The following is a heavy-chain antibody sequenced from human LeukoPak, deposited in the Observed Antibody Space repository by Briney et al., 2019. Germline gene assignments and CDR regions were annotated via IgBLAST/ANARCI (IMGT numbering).Heavy chain of an antibody. V-gene: IGHV4-30-2*01. Sequence: KPSQTLSLTCTVSGGSISSGGYYWSWIRQPPGKGLEWIGYIYHSGSTYYNPSLKSRVTISVDRSKNQFSLKLSSVTAADTAVYYCARGGRSFFCSSCWWFDPWGQGTLVTVSS. CDR3: ARGGRSFFCSSCWWFDP. CDR2: IYHSGST. D-gene: IGHD2-2*01. J-gene: IGHJ5*02. CDR1: GGSISSGGYY.